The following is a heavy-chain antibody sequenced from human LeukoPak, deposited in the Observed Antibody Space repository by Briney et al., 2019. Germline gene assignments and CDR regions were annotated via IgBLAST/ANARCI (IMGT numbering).Heavy chain of an antibody. CDR1: GFTINNYA. J-gene: IGHJ1*01. D-gene: IGHD2/OR15-2a*01. Sequence: GGSLRLSCAASGFTINNYALTWVRQAPGRGLEWVSSIRGASTYYAESVKGRFSISRDNYKNTVYLQMSSLRAEDTAVYYCGRDPNGTYFGAFEFQRWGQGTLVTVSS. CDR2: IRGAST. CDR3: GRDPNGTYFGAFEFQR. V-gene: IGHV3-23*01.